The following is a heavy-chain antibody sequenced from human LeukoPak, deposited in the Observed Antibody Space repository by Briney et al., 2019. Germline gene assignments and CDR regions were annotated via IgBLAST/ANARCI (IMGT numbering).Heavy chain of an antibody. CDR2: ISGSGGST. J-gene: IGHJ4*02. Sequence: GGSLRLSCAASGFTFSSYAMSWVRQAPGKGMEWVSAISGSGGSTYYADSVKGRFTISRDNSKNTLYLQMNSLRAEDTAVYYCAKSVAQWLVKCFDYWGQGTLVTVSS. CDR1: GFTFSSYA. V-gene: IGHV3-23*01. D-gene: IGHD6-19*01. CDR3: AKSVAQWLVKCFDY.